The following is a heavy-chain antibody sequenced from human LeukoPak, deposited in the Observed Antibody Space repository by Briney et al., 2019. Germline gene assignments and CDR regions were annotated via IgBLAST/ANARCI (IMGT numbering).Heavy chain of an antibody. CDR2: VYPVDFDT. CDR1: GYRFTSYW. Sequence: GESLTISCKGSGYRFTSYWTAWVGPITGKGLEWMGIVYPVDFDTRYRPSFQGQVTISADKSISTAYLQWSSLKASDTAMYYCARVGGRGWLQLEYWGQGTLFTVSS. J-gene: IGHJ4*02. CDR3: ARVGGRGWLQLEY. V-gene: IGHV5-51*01. D-gene: IGHD5-24*01.